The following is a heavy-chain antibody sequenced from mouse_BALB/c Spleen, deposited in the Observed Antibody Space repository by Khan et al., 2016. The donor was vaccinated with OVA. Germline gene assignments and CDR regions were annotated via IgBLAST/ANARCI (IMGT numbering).Heavy chain of an antibody. CDR1: GFSLSRYS. D-gene: IGHD2-14*01. CDR2: IWGDGST. V-gene: IGHV2-6-4*01. CDR3: TIAYYRYDGYYAMDY. Sequence: QVQLKESGPGLVAPSQSLSITCTVSGFSLSRYSVHWVRQPPGKGLEWLGMIWGDGSTDYNSALKSRLSISKDNSKSQVFLKMNSLQTDDTAMYYCTIAYYRYDGYYAMDYWGQGTSVTVSS. J-gene: IGHJ4*01.